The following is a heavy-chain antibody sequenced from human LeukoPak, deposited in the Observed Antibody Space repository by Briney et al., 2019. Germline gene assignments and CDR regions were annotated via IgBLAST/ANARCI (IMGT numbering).Heavy chain of an antibody. D-gene: IGHD1-26*01. Sequence: GGALRLSSAASLFFVSNNYMSSVRPAPGKGLEWGSDIYSDGSTYFADSVKGRFTISRDNSKNTLYLQMNSLRAEDTAVYYCARDLLGRPYYYGMDVWGQGTMVTVSS. CDR1: LFFVSNNY. J-gene: IGHJ6*02. V-gene: IGHV3-53*01. CDR2: IYSDGST. CDR3: ARDLLGRPYYYGMDV.